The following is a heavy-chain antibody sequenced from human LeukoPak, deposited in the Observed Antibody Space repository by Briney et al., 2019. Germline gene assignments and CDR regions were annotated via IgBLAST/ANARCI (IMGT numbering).Heavy chain of an antibody. J-gene: IGHJ4*02. D-gene: IGHD6-13*01. CDR1: GGAISSYY. CDR2: IYTSGST. Sequence: SETLSLTCTGSGGAISSYYWSWIRQPAGKGLEWIGRIYTSGSTNYNPSLTSRVTISVDKSKNQFSLKLSSVTAADTAVYYCARGSSSWPDYWGQGTLVTVSS. V-gene: IGHV4-4*07. CDR3: ARGSSSWPDY.